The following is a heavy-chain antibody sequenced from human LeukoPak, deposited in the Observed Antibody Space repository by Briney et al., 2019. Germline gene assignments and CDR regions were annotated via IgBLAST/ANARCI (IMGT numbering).Heavy chain of an antibody. D-gene: IGHD2-21*02. V-gene: IGHV1-2*02. CDR3: ARDSKVTGTSFDC. J-gene: IGHJ4*02. CDR2: MNVDSGGT. Sequence: ASVKVSCKASGHIFSDYYMHWVRQAPGQGLEWMGWMNVDSGGTKYAQKFQGRVTMTRDTSVSTAFMDLTRLTSDDTAVYYCARDSKVTGTSFDCWGQGTLVTVSS. CDR1: GHIFSDYY.